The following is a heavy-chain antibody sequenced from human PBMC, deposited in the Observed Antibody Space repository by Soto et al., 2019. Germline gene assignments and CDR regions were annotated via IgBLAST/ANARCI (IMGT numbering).Heavy chain of an antibody. CDR2: IYYSGST. CDR3: ASSPVDYGDPYNWFDP. CDR1: GGSISSGGYY. V-gene: IGHV4-31*03. D-gene: IGHD4-17*01. J-gene: IGHJ5*02. Sequence: QVQLQESGPGLVKPSQTLSLTCTVSGGSISSGGYYWSWIRQHPGKGLEWIGYIYYSGSTYYNPSLKGRVTISVDTSKNQFSLKLSSVTAADTAVYYCASSPVDYGDPYNWFDPWGQGTLVTVSS.